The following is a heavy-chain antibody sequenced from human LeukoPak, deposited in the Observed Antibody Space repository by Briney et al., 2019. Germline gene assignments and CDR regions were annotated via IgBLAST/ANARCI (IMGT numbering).Heavy chain of an antibody. CDR3: ARDLSGGGYTTDY. J-gene: IGHJ4*02. CDR2: IIPILGIA. CDR1: GGTFSSYA. D-gene: IGHD2-2*02. Sequence: SVKVSCKASGGTFSSYAISWVRQAPGQGLEWMGRIIPILGIANYAQKFQGRVTITADKSTSTAYMGLSSLRSEDTAVYYCARDLSGGGYTTDYWGQGTLVTVSS. V-gene: IGHV1-69*04.